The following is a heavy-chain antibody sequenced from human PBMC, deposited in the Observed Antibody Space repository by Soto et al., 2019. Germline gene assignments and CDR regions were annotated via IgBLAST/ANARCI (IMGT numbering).Heavy chain of an antibody. V-gene: IGHV3-30*18. CDR2: IAYDGSNK. CDR3: AKDSGGYCSSTSCHYGMDV. CDR1: GFTFSSYG. Sequence: QVQLVESGGGVGQPGRSLRLSCAASGFTFSSYGMHWVRQAPGKGLEWVAVIAYDGSNKYYADSVKGRFTISRDNSKITLYLQMNSLGAEDTAVYYCAKDSGGYCSSTSCHYGMDVWGQGTTVTVS. D-gene: IGHD2-2*01. J-gene: IGHJ6*02.